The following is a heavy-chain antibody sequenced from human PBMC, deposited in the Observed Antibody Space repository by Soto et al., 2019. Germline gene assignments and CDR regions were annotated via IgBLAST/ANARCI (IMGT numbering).Heavy chain of an antibody. CDR2: IYYSGST. CDR3: ARRYSGYVERYFDY. V-gene: IGHV4-31*03. D-gene: IGHD5-12*01. Sequence: QVQLQESGPGLVKPSQTLSLTCTVSGGSISSGGYYWSWSRQHPGEGLEWIGYIYYSGSTYYNPSLKSRVTISVDTSKNQFSLKLSSVTAADTAVYYCARRYSGYVERYFDYWGQGTLVTVSS. J-gene: IGHJ4*02. CDR1: GGSISSGGYY.